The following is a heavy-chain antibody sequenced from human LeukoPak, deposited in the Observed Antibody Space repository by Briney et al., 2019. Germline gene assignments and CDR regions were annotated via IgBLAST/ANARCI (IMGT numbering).Heavy chain of an antibody. CDR3: AKAPVTTCSGAYCYPFAY. J-gene: IGHJ4*02. CDR1: GFTLSSYA. CDR2: ISVSGNT. Sequence: GGSLRLSCAASGFTLSSYAMSWVRPGPGKGREWVSAISVSGNTYHADSVKGRFTISRDSYKNTLYRQMNSLRAEDAAVYYCAKAPVTTCSGAYCYPFAYWGQGTLVTVSS. D-gene: IGHD2-15*01. V-gene: IGHV3-23*01.